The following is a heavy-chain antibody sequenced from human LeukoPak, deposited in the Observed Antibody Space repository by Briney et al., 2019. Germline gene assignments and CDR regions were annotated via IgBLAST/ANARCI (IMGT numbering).Heavy chain of an antibody. J-gene: IGHJ4*02. D-gene: IGHD3-10*01. CDR2: IYSGGST. V-gene: IGHV3-66*01. CDR3: ARAGDCYGSGSYYPLDY. CDR1: GFTVSSNY. Sequence: PGGSLRLSCAASGFTVSSNYMSWVRQAPGKGLEWVSVIYSGGSTYYADSVKGRFTISRDNSKNTLYLQMNSLRAEDTAVYYCARAGDCYGSGSYYPLDYWGQGTLVTVSS.